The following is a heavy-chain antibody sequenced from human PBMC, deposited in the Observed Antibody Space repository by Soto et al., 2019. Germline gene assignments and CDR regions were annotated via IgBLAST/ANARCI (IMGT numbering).Heavy chain of an antibody. CDR3: AKDREAYGSGSYALDY. D-gene: IGHD3-10*01. Sequence: QVQLVESGGGVVQPGRSLRLSCAAFGFTFSSYGMHWVRQAPGKGLEWVAVISYDGSNKYYADSVKGRFTISRDNSKNTLYLQMNSLRAEDTAVYYCAKDREAYGSGSYALDYWGQGTLVTVSS. CDR1: GFTFSSYG. J-gene: IGHJ4*02. CDR2: ISYDGSNK. V-gene: IGHV3-30*18.